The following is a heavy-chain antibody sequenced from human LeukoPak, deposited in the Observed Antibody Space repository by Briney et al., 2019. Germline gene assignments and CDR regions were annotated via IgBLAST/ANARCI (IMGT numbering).Heavy chain of an antibody. CDR3: ARAPRAENWFDP. D-gene: IGHD6-6*01. Sequence: PSETLSLTCTVSGGSISSSSYYWSWIRQPAGKGLEWIGRIYTSGSTNYNPSLKSRVTISVDTSKNQFSLKLSSVTAADTAVYYCARAPRAENWFDPWGQGTPVTVSS. CDR1: GGSISSSSYY. J-gene: IGHJ5*02. CDR2: IYTSGST. V-gene: IGHV4-61*02.